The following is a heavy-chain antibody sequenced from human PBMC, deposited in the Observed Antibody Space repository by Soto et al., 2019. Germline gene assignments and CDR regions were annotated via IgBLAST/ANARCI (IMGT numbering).Heavy chain of an antibody. V-gene: IGHV3-9*01. CDR2: ISWNSGSI. CDR1: GFTFDDYA. CDR3: AKDMRSNAVAAPTFFDY. D-gene: IGHD6-19*01. J-gene: IGHJ4*02. Sequence: EVQLVESGGGLVQPGRSLRLSCAASGFTFDDYAMHWVRQAPGKGLEWGSGISWNSGSIGYADSVKGRFTISRDNAKNSLYLQMNSLRAEDTALYYCAKDMRSNAVAAPTFFDYWGQGTLVTVSS.